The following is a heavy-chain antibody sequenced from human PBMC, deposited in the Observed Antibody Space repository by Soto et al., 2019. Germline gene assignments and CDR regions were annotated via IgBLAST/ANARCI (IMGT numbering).Heavy chain of an antibody. CDR2: IKSISDGDTT. Sequence: LLVESGGGFVQPGGSLRLSCVASGFTFSHAWMDWVRQAPGKGLEWVGRIKSISDGDTTNYAASVAGRFTISRDDSKNTLFLHVNSLKTEDTGVYYCTRRIAVAGTYSFDYWGQGTLVTVSS. CDR3: TRRIAVAGTYSFDY. V-gene: IGHV3-15*07. J-gene: IGHJ4*02. CDR1: GFTFSHAW. D-gene: IGHD6-19*01.